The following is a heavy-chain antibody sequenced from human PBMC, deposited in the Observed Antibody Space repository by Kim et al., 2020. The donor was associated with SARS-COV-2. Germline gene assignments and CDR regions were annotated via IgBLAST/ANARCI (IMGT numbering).Heavy chain of an antibody. Sequence: GGSLRLSCAASGLSINEYTMTWVRQAPGKGLEWVSSISGSGNNIHYADSVKGRFTVSRDNAKKSLYLQMNSLRAEDTAVYFCARDRDCRGGSCRWPVVDVWGQGTTVTVSS. D-gene: IGHD2-15*01. V-gene: IGHV3-21*04. CDR3: ARDRDCRGGSCRWPVVDV. J-gene: IGHJ6*02. CDR1: GLSINEYT. CDR2: ISGSGNNI.